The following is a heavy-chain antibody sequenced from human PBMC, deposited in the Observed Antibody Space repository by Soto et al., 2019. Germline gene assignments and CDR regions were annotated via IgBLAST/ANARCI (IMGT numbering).Heavy chain of an antibody. J-gene: IGHJ5*02. Sequence: ASVKVSCKASGYTFTSYGISWVRQAPGQGLEWMGWISAYNGNTNYAQKLQGRVTMTTDTSTSTAYMELRSLRSDDTAVYYCARRYCSSTSCYNWFDPWGQGXLVTVYS. CDR3: ARRYCSSTSCYNWFDP. CDR1: GYTFTSYG. D-gene: IGHD2-2*01. V-gene: IGHV1-18*01. CDR2: ISAYNGNT.